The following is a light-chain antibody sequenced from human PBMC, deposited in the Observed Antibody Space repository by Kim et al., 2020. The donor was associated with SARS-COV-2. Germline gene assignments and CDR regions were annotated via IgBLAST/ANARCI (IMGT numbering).Light chain of an antibody. CDR2: AAS. CDR1: QRISSY. Sequence: DIQMTQSPSSLSASVGDRVTITCRASQRISSYSNWYQQKPGKAPKLLIYAASSLQSGVPSRFSGSGSGTDFTLTISSLQPEDFATYYCQQSYTTPYTFGQGTKLEI. J-gene: IGKJ2*01. CDR3: QQSYTTPYT. V-gene: IGKV1-39*01.